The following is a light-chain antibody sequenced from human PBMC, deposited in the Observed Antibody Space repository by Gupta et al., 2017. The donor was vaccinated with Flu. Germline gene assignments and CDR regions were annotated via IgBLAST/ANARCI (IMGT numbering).Light chain of an antibody. J-gene: IGKJ3*01. CDR2: WAS. CDR3: QQYYNTPFT. CDR1: QSVLYRSNNKNY. Sequence: DIVMTQSPDSLAVSLGERATINCKSSQSVLYRSNNKNYLAWYQQRPGQPPKLLISWASTRESGVTDRFRGSGSETDFTLTISSLQAEDVAVYHCQQYYNTPFTFGPGTKVDIK. V-gene: IGKV4-1*01.